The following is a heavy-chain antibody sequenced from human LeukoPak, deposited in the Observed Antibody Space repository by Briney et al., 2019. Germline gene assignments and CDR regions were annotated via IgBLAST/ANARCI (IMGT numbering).Heavy chain of an antibody. CDR3: AREPTPWVDAFDI. CDR2: IRSTGSYI. V-gene: IGHV3-21*06. Sequence: GGSLRLSCVASGFSFSGYSMKWVRQAPGKGLEWVSSIRSTGSYIHYADSVKGRFTVSRDNAKNSLYLQMNSLRAEDTAVYYCAREPTPWVDAFDIWGQGTMVTVSS. J-gene: IGHJ3*02. CDR1: GFSFSGYS. D-gene: IGHD1-26*01.